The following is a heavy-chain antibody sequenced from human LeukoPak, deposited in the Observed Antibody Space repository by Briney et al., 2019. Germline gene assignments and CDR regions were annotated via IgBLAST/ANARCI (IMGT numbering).Heavy chain of an antibody. CDR3: ARAQPVLRYFDWLPDY. CDR1: GFTFSSYA. D-gene: IGHD3-9*01. V-gene: IGHV3-64*01. Sequence: GGSLRLSCAASGFTFSSYAMHWVGQAPGKGLEYVSAISSNGGSTYYANSVKGRFTISRDNSKNTLYLQMGSLRAEDMAVYYCARAQPVLRYFDWLPDYWGQGTLVTVSS. J-gene: IGHJ4*02. CDR2: ISSNGGST.